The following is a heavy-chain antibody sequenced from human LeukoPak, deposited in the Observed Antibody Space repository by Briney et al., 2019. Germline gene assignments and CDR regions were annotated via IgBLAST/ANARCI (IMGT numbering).Heavy chain of an antibody. CDR3: ARVFSSSPSGYDY. CDR1: GYTFTSYY. Sequence: ASVKVFCKASGYTFTSYYMHWVRQAPGQGLEWMGIINPSGGSTSYAQKFQGRVTMTRDMSMSTVYMELSSLRSEDTAVYYCARVFSSSPSGYDYWGQGTLVTVSS. D-gene: IGHD6-6*01. CDR2: INPSGGST. J-gene: IGHJ4*02. V-gene: IGHV1-46*01.